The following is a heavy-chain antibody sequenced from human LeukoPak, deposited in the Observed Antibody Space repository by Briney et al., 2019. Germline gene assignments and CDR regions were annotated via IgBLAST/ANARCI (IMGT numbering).Heavy chain of an antibody. V-gene: IGHV3-11*01. Sequence: KAGGSLRLSCAASGFTFSSYAMSWIRQAPGKGLEWISYISSTGFRTYYAASVKGRFTISRDNTKNSLFLQMSGLRAEDTAVYFCASLVDNAGKFAVSSNAFDVWGQGTVVTVSS. CDR3: ASLVDNAGKFAVSSNAFDV. J-gene: IGHJ3*01. CDR2: ISSTGFRT. CDR1: GFTFSSYA. D-gene: IGHD3-9*01.